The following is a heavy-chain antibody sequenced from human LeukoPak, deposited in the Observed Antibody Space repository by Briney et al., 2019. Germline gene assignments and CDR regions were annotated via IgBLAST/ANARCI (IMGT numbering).Heavy chain of an antibody. V-gene: IGHV4-39*07. Sequence: SETLSLTCTVSGGSISSYYWGWIRQPPGKGLEWIGSIYHSGSTYYNPSLKSRVTISVDTSKNQFSLKLSSVTAADTAVYYCARRYYDSSGYRSNWFDPWGQGTLVTVSS. CDR3: ARRYYDSSGYRSNWFDP. CDR2: IYHSGST. J-gene: IGHJ5*02. CDR1: GGSISSYY. D-gene: IGHD3-22*01.